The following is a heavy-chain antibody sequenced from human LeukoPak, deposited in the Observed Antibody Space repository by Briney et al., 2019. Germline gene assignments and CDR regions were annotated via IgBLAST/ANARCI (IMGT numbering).Heavy chain of an antibody. Sequence: SETLSLTCSVSGGSNSAYYWSWIRQPPGKRLEWIGYINYSGRTDYNPSLKGRVTISVDTSKNQFSLKLSSVTAADTAVFYCARTISGWYYFDYWGQGTLVTVSS. V-gene: IGHV4-59*08. CDR1: GGSNSAYY. CDR3: ARTISGWYYFDY. D-gene: IGHD6-13*01. CDR2: INYSGRT. J-gene: IGHJ4*02.